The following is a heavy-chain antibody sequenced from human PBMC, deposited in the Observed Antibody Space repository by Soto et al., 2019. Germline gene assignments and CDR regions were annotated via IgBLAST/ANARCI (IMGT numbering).Heavy chain of an antibody. Sequence: QDQLVQSGAEVRKPGSSVKVSCQASGGTFSNSTVTWVRQAPGQGLEWMGRLIPILGLANYAQKFRGRLTITADKSTTTAYMELRSLRSEDTAIYYCARFKLGDDYWGQGTLVTVSS. CDR3: ARFKLGDDY. CDR2: LIPILGLA. CDR1: GGTFSNST. V-gene: IGHV1-69*02. J-gene: IGHJ4*02. D-gene: IGHD5-12*01.